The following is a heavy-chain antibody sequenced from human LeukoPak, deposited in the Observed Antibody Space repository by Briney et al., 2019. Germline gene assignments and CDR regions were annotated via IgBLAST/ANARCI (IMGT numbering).Heavy chain of an antibody. J-gene: IGHJ1*01. CDR2: IIPLLGTP. CDR3: ARMKYFDSTGYSHAEYFQH. V-gene: IGHV1-69*04. D-gene: IGHD3-22*01. Sequence: SVKVSCKASGGTFNSFAISWVRQAPGQGLEWVGRIIPLLGTPDYAQKFQGRVTITPDKYTGTAYIELSSLRSEDTAMYYCARMKYFDSTGYSHAEYFQHWGQGTLVIVSS. CDR1: GGTFNSFA.